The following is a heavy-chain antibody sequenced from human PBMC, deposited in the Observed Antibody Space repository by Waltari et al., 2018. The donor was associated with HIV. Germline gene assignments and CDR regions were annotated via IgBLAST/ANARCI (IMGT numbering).Heavy chain of an antibody. J-gene: IGHJ3*01. CDR3: AKDRPPEDELADVFDL. V-gene: IGHV3-23*01. Sequence: ELQLLESGGGLVQPGGSLRLSCVGSGFTFSSHAICWVRQAPGKGLDRLSNRSGSGGYTYYADSVKGRFTMSRDNSMNTVYLQMNSLSADDTAIYYCAKDRPPEDELADVFDLWGQGTMVTVTS. CDR2: RSGSGGYT. D-gene: IGHD3-3*02. CDR1: GFTFSSHA.